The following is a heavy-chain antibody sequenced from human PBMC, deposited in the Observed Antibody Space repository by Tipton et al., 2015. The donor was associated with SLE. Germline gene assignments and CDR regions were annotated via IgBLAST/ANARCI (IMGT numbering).Heavy chain of an antibody. D-gene: IGHD7-27*01. Sequence: TLSLTCTVSGVSISTYYWNWFRQPPGKGLEWIGYIYYSGSTNYNPSLKSRVTISVDRSKNQYSLRLTSVTAADSAVYFCARDNWGSLDIWGQGTMVTVSS. CDR3: ARDNWGSLDI. J-gene: IGHJ3*02. CDR2: IYYSGST. V-gene: IGHV4-59*01. CDR1: GVSISTYY.